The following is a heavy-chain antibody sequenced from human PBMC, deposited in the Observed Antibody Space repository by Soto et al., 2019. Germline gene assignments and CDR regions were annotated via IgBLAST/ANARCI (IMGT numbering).Heavy chain of an antibody. CDR2: ISYDGSNK. V-gene: IGHV3-30*18. CDR1: GLTFSSYG. Sequence: GGSLRLSCAASGLTFSSYGMHWVRQAPGKGLEWVAVISYDGSNKYYGDSVKGRFTISRDNAKNTLYLQMNSLRAEDTAVYYCAKGNYYGSGSFSDDYFDHWGQGTLVTVSS. CDR3: AKGNYYGSGSFSDDYFDH. D-gene: IGHD3-10*01. J-gene: IGHJ4*02.